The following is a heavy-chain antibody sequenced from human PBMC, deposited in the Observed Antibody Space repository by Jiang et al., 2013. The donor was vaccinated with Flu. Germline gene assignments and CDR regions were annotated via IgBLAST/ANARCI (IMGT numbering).Heavy chain of an antibody. CDR3: AREDEEDYYYYYGMDV. CDR1: GYTFTSYA. CDR2: INAGNGNT. V-gene: IGHV1-3*01. J-gene: IGHJ6*02. Sequence: KVSCKASGYTFTSYAMHWVRQAPGQRLEWMGWINAGNGNTKYSQKFQGRVTITRDTSASTAYMELSSLRSEDTAVYYCAREDEEDYYYYYGMDVWGQGTTVTVSS.